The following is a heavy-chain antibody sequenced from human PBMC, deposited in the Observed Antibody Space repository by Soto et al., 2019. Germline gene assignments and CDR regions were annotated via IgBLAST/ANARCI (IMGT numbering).Heavy chain of an antibody. V-gene: IGHV3-23*01. CDR3: AKVGSSSFVVYYFDY. D-gene: IGHD6-6*01. CDR2: ISGSGGST. CDR1: GFTFSSYA. J-gene: IGHJ4*02. Sequence: QPGGSLRLSCAASGFTFSSYAMSWVRQAPGKGLEWVSAISGSGGSTYYADSVKGRFTIPRDNSKNTLYLQMNSLRAEDTALYYCAKVGSSSFVVYYFDYWGQGTLVTVSS.